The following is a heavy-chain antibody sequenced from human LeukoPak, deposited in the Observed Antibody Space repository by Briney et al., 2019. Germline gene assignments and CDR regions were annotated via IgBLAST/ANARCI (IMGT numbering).Heavy chain of an antibody. CDR1: GYTFTSYY. D-gene: IGHD3-22*01. Sequence: ASVKVSCKASGYTFTSYYMHWVRQAPGQGLEWMGIINPSGGSTSYAQKFQGRVTMTRDMSTSTVYMELRSLRSDDTAVYYCARNYYDSSGYYYFDYWGQGTLVTVSS. V-gene: IGHV1-46*01. J-gene: IGHJ4*02. CDR3: ARNYYDSSGYYYFDY. CDR2: INPSGGST.